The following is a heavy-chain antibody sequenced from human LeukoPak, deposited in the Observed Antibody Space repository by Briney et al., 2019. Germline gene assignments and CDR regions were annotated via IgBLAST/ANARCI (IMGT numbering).Heavy chain of an antibody. CDR2: IYSGGST. Sequence: PGGSLRLSCAASGFTVSSNYMSWVRQAPGKGPEWVSVIYSGGSTYYADSVKGRFTISSDNSKNTLYLQMNSLRAEDTAVYYCARGGTMVRGNGMDVWGQGTTVTVSS. V-gene: IGHV3-66*01. D-gene: IGHD3-10*01. J-gene: IGHJ6*02. CDR1: GFTVSSNY. CDR3: ARGGTMVRGNGMDV.